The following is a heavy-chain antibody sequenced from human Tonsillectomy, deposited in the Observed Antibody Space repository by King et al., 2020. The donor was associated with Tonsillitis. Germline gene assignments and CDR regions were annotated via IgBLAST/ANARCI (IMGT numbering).Heavy chain of an antibody. V-gene: IGHV4-31*03. CDR2: IFHSGST. CDR1: DGSISSGGYY. D-gene: IGHD3-22*01. CDR3: ARLSYYDSRGYYHYYFDY. J-gene: IGHJ4*02. Sequence: VQLQESGPGLVKPSQTLSLTCTVSDGSISSGGYYWSWIRQHPGKGLEWIGNIFHSGSTYYNPSLKSRIIISVDTSKNQFSLKLSSVTAADTAVYYCARLSYYDSRGYYHYYFDYWGQGTLVSVSS.